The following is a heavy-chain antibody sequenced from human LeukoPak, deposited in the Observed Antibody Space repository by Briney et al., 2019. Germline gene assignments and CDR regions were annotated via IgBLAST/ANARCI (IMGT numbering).Heavy chain of an antibody. CDR3: ARGYYGSGSYYISWFDP. Sequence: GSSVKVSCKASGGTFSSYAISWVRQAPGQGLEWMGRIIPILGIANYAQKFRGRVTITADKSTSTAYMELSSLRSEDTAVYYCARGYYGSGSYYISWFDPWGQGTLVTVSS. V-gene: IGHV1-69*04. CDR2: IIPILGIA. D-gene: IGHD3-10*01. J-gene: IGHJ5*02. CDR1: GGTFSSYA.